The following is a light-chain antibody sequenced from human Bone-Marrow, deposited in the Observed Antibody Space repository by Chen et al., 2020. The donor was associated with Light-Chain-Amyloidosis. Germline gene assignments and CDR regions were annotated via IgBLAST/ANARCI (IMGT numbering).Light chain of an antibody. V-gene: IGLV3-25*03. CDR1: DLPTKY. Sequence: SYELTQPPSVSVSPGQTARITGSGDDLPTKYAYWYQQKPGQAPVLVIHRDTERPSGISERFSGSSSGTTATLTISGVQAEDEADYYCQSADSSGTYEVIFGGGTKLTVL. CDR2: RDT. J-gene: IGLJ2*01. CDR3: QSADSSGTYEVI.